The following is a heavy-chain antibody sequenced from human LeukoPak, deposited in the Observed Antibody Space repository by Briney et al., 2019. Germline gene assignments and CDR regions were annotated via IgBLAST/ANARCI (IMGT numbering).Heavy chain of an antibody. CDR2: LRFDGSSK. Sequence: GGSLRLSCAASGFTFSSYGLHWVRQAPGKRLEWVAFLRFDGSSKYYVDSVKGRFTVSRDNPKNTLYLQMNSLRTEDTAVYFCAKTGERGEYYFDYWGQGTLVTVS. CDR3: AKTGERGEYYFDY. V-gene: IGHV3-30*02. D-gene: IGHD3-16*01. CDR1: GFTFSSYG. J-gene: IGHJ4*02.